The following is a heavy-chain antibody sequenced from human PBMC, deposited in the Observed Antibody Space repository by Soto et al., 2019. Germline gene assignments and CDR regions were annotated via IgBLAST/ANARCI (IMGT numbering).Heavy chain of an antibody. CDR2: INHSGST. D-gene: IGHD2-15*01. V-gene: IGHV4-34*01. Sequence: QVQLQQWGAGLLKPSETLSLTCAVYGGSFSGYYWSWIRQPPGKGLEWIGEINHSGSTNYNPSLKSRVTKSVDTSKNQFSLKLSSVTAADTAVYYCAVGYCSGGSCYGHDYWGQGTLVTVSS. CDR1: GGSFSGYY. J-gene: IGHJ4*02. CDR3: AVGYCSGGSCYGHDY.